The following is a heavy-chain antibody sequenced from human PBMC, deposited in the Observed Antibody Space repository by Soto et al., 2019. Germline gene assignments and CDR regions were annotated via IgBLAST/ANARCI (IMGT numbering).Heavy chain of an antibody. CDR2: IYYSGST. CDR3: ARAPKIKNVPFYY. Sequence: PSETLSLTCTVSGGSVSSGSYYWLWIRQPPGKGLEWSGYIYYSGSTDYNTSRKSLVTISVDTSKNQFSLKVSSVTAADTAVYYCARAPKIKNVPFYYWGQGSLVTVSS. D-gene: IGHD3-16*01. J-gene: IGHJ4*02. V-gene: IGHV4-61*01. CDR1: GGSVSSGSYY.